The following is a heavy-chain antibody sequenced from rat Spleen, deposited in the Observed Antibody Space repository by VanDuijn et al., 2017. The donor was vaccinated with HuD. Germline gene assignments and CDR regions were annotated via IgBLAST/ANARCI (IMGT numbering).Heavy chain of an antibody. D-gene: IGHD1-8*01. CDR3: TRDRDYSSYGGYFDY. CDR2: ITNTGDST. Sequence: EVQLVESGGGLVQPGRSLKLSCAASGITFTNYWMTWIRQAPGKGLEWIASITNTGDSTYYLDSVKGRFTISRNNAKSTLYLQMNSLRSEDTATYYCTRDRDYSSYGGYFDYWGQGVMVTVSS. V-gene: IGHV5-31*01. CDR1: GITFTNYW. J-gene: IGHJ2*01.